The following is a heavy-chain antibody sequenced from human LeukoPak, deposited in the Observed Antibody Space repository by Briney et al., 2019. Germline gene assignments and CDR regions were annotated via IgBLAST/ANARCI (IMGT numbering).Heavy chain of an antibody. CDR1: GGTFSSYA. V-gene: IGHV1-69*13. J-gene: IGHJ3*02. CDR3: ARVGDGYPGGAFDI. CDR2: IIPIFGTA. Sequence: SVKVSCKASGGTFSSYAISWVRQAPGQGLEWTGGIIPIFGTANYAQKFQGRVTITADESTSTAYMELSSLRSEDTAVYYCARVGDGYPGGAFDIWGQGTMVTVSS. D-gene: IGHD5-24*01.